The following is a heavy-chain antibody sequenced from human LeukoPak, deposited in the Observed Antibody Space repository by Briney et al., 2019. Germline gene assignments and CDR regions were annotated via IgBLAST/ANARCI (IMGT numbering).Heavy chain of an antibody. CDR3: AKHIYGPGSYWFDP. Sequence: PSETLSLTCTVSGGSISSYYWSWIRQPPGKGLEWIGYIYYSGSTNYNPSLKSRVTISVDTSKNQFSLKLSSVTAADTAVYYCAKHIYGPGSYWFDPWGQGTLVTVSS. CDR1: GGSISSYY. CDR2: IYYSGST. D-gene: IGHD3-10*01. V-gene: IGHV4-59*01. J-gene: IGHJ5*02.